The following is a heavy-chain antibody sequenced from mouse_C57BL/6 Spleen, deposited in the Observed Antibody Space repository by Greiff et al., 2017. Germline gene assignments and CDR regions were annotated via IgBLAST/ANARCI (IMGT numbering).Heavy chain of an antibody. CDR1: GYAFSSSW. CDR2: IYPGDGDT. V-gene: IGHV1-82*01. D-gene: IGHD1-1*01. Sequence: VQLQQSGPELVKPGASVKISCKASGYAFSSSWMNWVKQRPGKGLEWIGRIYPGDGDTNYNGKFKGKATLTADKSSSTAYMQLSGLTSEDSAVYFCARRITTVVAPYYAMDYWGQGTSVTVSS. CDR3: ARRITTVVAPYYAMDY. J-gene: IGHJ4*01.